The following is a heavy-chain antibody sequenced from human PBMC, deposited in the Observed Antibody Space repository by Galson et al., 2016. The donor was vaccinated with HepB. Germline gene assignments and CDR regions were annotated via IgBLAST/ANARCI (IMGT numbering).Heavy chain of an antibody. CDR2: IYYSGST. V-gene: IGHV4-31*03. J-gene: IGHJ4*02. CDR1: GGSISSGAYY. CDR3: ARAGLYDYIWGNFRHRITAFDS. D-gene: IGHD3-16*02. Sequence: TLSLTCTVSGGSISSGAYYWSWIRQHPGKGLEWIGYIYYSGSTYYNPSLKSRVTISVDTSKNQFSLKLNSVTAADTAVYYCARAGLYDYIWGNFRHRITAFDSWGQGTQVTVSS.